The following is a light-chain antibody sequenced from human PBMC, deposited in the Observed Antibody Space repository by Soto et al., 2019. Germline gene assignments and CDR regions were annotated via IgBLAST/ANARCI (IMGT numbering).Light chain of an antibody. CDR3: SSYASSSTS. J-gene: IGLJ1*01. Sequence: QSVLTRPASVSGSPGQSITISCTGTSSDVGGYNYVSWYQQHPGKAPKLMIYEVSNRPSGVSHRFSGSRSGNTASLTISGLQAEDEADYYCSSYASSSTSFGTGTKVTVL. V-gene: IGLV2-14*03. CDR1: SSDVGGYNY. CDR2: EVS.